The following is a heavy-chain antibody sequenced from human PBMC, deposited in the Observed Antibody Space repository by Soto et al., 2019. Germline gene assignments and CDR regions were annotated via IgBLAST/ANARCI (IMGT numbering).Heavy chain of an antibody. CDR3: ARDIVSGTTYYYYYMDV. Sequence: GASVKVSCKASGYTFTSYAMHWVRQAPGQRLEWMGWINAGNGNTKYSQKFQGRVTITRDTSASTAYMELSSLRSEDTAVYYCARDIVSGTTYYYYYMDVWGKGTTVTVSS. D-gene: IGHD1-7*01. CDR2: INAGNGNT. J-gene: IGHJ6*03. V-gene: IGHV1-3*01. CDR1: GYTFTSYA.